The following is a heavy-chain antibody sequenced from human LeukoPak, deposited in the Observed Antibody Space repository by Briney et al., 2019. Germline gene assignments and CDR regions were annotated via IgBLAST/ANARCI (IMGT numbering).Heavy chain of an antibody. V-gene: IGHV4-61*01. CDR2: IYYSGST. J-gene: IGHJ3*02. CDR3: ARDPIAVAAAFDI. Sequence: SETLSLTCTVSGGSVNSGSYYWSWIRQPPGKGLEWIGDIYYSGSTNYNPSLKSRVTISVDTSKNQFSLKLSSVTAADTAVYYCARDPIAVAAAFDIWGQGTMVTVSS. CDR1: GGSVNSGSYY. D-gene: IGHD6-19*01.